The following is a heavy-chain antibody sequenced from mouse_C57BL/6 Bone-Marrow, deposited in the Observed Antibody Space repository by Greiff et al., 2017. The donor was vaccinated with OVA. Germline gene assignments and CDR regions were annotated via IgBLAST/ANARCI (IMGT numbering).Heavy chain of an antibody. D-gene: IGHD2-4*01. CDR1: GYTFTSYW. CDR3: ARGEGLRRDYYAMDY. CDR2: IYPGSGST. Sequence: VQLQQPGAELVKPGASVKMSCKASGYTFTSYWITWVKQRPGQGLEWIGDIYPGSGSTNYNEKFKSKATLTVDTSSSTAYMQLSSLTSEDSAVYYCARGEGLRRDYYAMDYWGQGTSVTVSS. J-gene: IGHJ4*01. V-gene: IGHV1-55*01.